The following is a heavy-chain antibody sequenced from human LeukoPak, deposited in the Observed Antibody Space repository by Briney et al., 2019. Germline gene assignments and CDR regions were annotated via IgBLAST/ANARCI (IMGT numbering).Heavy chain of an antibody. CDR3: ATYKNQPHTLFIDF. D-gene: IGHD1-1*01. CDR2: INEDGSEK. Sequence: PGGSLRLSCAASGFTFRNYWMNWVRPAPGKGLERVVNINEDGSEKNYVDSVKGRFTTSRDNARNSLSLQMNSLRSEDTAVYYCATYKNQPHTLFIDFWGQGALVTVSA. J-gene: IGHJ4*02. CDR1: GFTFRNYW. V-gene: IGHV3-7*02.